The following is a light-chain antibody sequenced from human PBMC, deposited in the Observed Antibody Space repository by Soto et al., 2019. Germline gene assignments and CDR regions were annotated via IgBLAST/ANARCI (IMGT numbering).Light chain of an antibody. J-gene: IGLJ3*02. CDR1: SSDVGGYNY. Sequence: QSVLTQPASVSGSPGQSITISCTGTSSDVGGYNYVSWYQQHPGKAPKLMIYEVSNRPSGVSNRFSGSKSGNTASLTISGLQAEDEADYYCSSYTSSSTVFGGVTNFTVL. CDR3: SSYTSSSTV. CDR2: EVS. V-gene: IGLV2-14*01.